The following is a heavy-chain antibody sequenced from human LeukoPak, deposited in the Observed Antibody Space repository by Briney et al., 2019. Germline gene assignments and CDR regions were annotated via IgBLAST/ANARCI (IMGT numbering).Heavy chain of an antibody. CDR1: GGSISSYY. CDR3: ARHGGSYFYY. CDR2: IYYSATT. V-gene: IGHV4-59*08. Sequence: SETLSLTCTVSGGSISSYYWSWIRQAPGKGLGWIGYIYYSATTKYNPSLMGRVSISVDTSKNQFSLRLSSVAAADTAVYYCARHGGSYFYYWGQGTLVTVSS. J-gene: IGHJ4*02. D-gene: IGHD1-26*01.